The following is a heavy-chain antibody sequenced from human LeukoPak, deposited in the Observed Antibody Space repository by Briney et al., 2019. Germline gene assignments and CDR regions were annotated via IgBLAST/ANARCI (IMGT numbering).Heavy chain of an antibody. D-gene: IGHD6-19*01. Sequence: SETLSLTCTVSGGSISSYYWSWIRQPPGKGLEWIAYISDIGSINYNPSLKSRVTISLDTSKNQFSLKLSSVTAADTAVYYCARRGSRSAVAGRGGFDYWGQGTLVTVSS. J-gene: IGHJ4*02. CDR1: GGSISSYY. CDR3: ARRGSRSAVAGRGGFDY. V-gene: IGHV4-59*08. CDR2: ISDIGSI.